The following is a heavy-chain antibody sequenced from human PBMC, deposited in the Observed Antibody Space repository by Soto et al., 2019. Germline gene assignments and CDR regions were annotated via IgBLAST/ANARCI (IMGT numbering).Heavy chain of an antibody. V-gene: IGHV3-33*01. Sequence: GGSLRLSCAASGFTFSSYGMHWVRQAPGKGLEWVAVIWYDGSNKYYADSVKGRFTISRDNSKNTLYLQMNSLRAEDTAVYYCARDTYYYGSGSYISPYLDPWGQGTLVTVSS. J-gene: IGHJ5*02. CDR1: GFTFSSYG. CDR3: ARDTYYYGSGSYISPYLDP. CDR2: IWYDGSNK. D-gene: IGHD3-10*01.